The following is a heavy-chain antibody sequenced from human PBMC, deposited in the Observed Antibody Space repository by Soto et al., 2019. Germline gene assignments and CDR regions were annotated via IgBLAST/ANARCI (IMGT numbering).Heavy chain of an antibody. CDR3: AKWEGRGYGGYDAVFDY. Sequence: GGSLRLSCAASGFTFSSYAMSWVRQAPGKGLEWVSAIRGSGGSTYYADSGKGRFTISRDNSKNTLYLQMNSLRAEDTAVYYCAKWEGRGYGGYDAVFDYCGQGTLVTVSS. CDR1: GFTFSSYA. D-gene: IGHD5-12*01. J-gene: IGHJ4*02. CDR2: IRGSGGST. V-gene: IGHV3-23*01.